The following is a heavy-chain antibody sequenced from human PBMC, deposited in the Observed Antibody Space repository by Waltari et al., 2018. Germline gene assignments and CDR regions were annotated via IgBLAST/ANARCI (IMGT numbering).Heavy chain of an antibody. Sequence: QVQLVQSGAEMKTPGASVKVSCKASGFSFITYSFTWVRQAPGHGLAWMGWISADNGKTNYAQKFQGRLTMTTDTSTSTAYMELRSLRSDDTAVYYCVRDGSGASFTFNYWGQGTLVTVSS. D-gene: IGHD1-26*01. CDR2: ISADNGKT. V-gene: IGHV1-18*01. J-gene: IGHJ4*02. CDR3: VRDGSGASFTFNY. CDR1: GFSFITYS.